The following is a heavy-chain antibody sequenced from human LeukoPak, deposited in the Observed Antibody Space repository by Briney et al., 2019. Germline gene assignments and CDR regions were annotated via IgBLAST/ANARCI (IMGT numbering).Heavy chain of an antibody. CDR1: GFTFSSYT. Sequence: GGSLRLSCAASGFTFSSYTMHWVRQAPGQGLEWVASISDTNTYVDYIDSVKGRFTISRDNAMKSLYLQMNSLRAEDTAVYFCARDSLSVECSDGNCYYDFHYYYMDVWGKGTAVTVSS. CDR2: ISDTNTYV. D-gene: IGHD2-15*01. V-gene: IGHV3-21*01. J-gene: IGHJ6*03. CDR3: ARDSLSVECSDGNCYYDFHYYYMDV.